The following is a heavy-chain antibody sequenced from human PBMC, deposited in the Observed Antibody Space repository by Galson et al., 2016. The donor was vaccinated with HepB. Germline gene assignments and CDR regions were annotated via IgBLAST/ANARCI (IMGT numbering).Heavy chain of an antibody. D-gene: IGHD3-10*01. CDR3: AALGSGSYLGWFDP. CDR2: ISTGGDKI. CDR1: GSTFSHYS. Sequence: SLRLSCAASGSTFSHYSMNWVRQAPGTGLEWVSSISTGGDKIYYADSVKGRFTISRDNAKNSLYLQMNSLRVEDTAIYYCAALGSGSYLGWFDPWGQGSLVIVSS. J-gene: IGHJ5*02. V-gene: IGHV3-21*06.